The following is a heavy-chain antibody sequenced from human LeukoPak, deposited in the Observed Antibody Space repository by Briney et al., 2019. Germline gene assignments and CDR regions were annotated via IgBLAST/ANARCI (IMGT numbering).Heavy chain of an antibody. J-gene: IGHJ5*02. CDR2: IYYSGST. Sequence: PSETLSLTCTVSGGSISSGDYYWSWIRQPPGKGLEWIGYIYYSGSTYYNSSLKSRVTISVDTSKNQFSLKLSSVTAADTAVYYCARDHPKPEGATPYDNWFDPWGQGTLVTVSS. V-gene: IGHV4-30-4*08. CDR1: GGSISSGDYY. CDR3: ARDHPKPEGATPYDNWFDP. D-gene: IGHD1-26*01.